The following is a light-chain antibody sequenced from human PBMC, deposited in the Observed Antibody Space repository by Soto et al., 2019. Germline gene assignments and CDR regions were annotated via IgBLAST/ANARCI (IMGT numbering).Light chain of an antibody. CDR3: HQRQSWPRT. CDR1: QSVSSY. J-gene: IGKJ1*01. CDR2: GAS. Sequence: ESVLTQSPGTLSLSPGDRATLSCRASQSVSSYLAWYQQKPGQAPRLLIYGASSRAAGVPSRFSAWGSETDSTLTISDVQPEDFAVYYCHQRQSWPRTFGQGTKVDIK. V-gene: IGKV3-11*01.